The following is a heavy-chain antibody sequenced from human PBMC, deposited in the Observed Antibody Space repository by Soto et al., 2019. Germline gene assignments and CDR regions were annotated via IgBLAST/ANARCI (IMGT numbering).Heavy chain of an antibody. D-gene: IGHD4-17*01. CDR2: IYYSGST. Sequence: PSETLSLTCTVSGGSISSGGYYWSWIRQHPGKGLEWIGYIYYSGSTYYNPSLKSRVTISVDTSKKQFTLKLSSVTAADTAVYYCARSTTVVTLDWFDPWGQGTLVTAS. J-gene: IGHJ5*02. V-gene: IGHV4-31*03. CDR1: GGSISSGGYY. CDR3: ARSTTVVTLDWFDP.